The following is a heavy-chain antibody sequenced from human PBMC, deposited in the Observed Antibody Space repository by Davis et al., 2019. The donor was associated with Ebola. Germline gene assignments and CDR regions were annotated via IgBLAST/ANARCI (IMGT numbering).Heavy chain of an antibody. CDR1: GGSISSGAYY. CDR3: ARDGVPAAHDY. V-gene: IGHV4-31*03. D-gene: IGHD2-2*01. Sequence: MPSDPLSPTCNVPGGSISSGAYYWSWIRQHPGKGLEWIGYIYYSGSTYYNPSLKSRVTISIDRSKNQFSLKLSSVTAADTAVHYCARDGVPAAHDYWGQGTLVTVSS. CDR2: IYYSGST. J-gene: IGHJ4*02.